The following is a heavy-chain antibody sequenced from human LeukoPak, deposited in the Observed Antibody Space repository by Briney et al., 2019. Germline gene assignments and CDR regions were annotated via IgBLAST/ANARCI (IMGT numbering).Heavy chain of an antibody. V-gene: IGHV4-59*12. CDR2: IYYSGST. CDR3: ARVSYDFWSGYGIYYFDY. D-gene: IGHD3-3*01. J-gene: IGHJ4*02. CDR1: GGSISSYY. Sequence: PSETLSLTCTVSGGSISSYYWSWIRQPPGKGLGWIGYIYYSGSTNYNPSLKSRVTISVDTSKNQFSLKLSSVTAADTAVYYCARVSYDFWSGYGIYYFDYWGQGTLVTVSS.